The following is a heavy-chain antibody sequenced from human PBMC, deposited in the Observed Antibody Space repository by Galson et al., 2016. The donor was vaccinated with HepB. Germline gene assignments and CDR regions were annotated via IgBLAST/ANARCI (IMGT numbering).Heavy chain of an antibody. V-gene: IGHV3-11*04. D-gene: IGHD3-9*01. CDR1: GFNLSDYY. Sequence: SLRLSCAASGFNLSDYYMSWIRQAPGKGLEWVSYISSSGNTIYYADSVKGRFTVSRDNAKNSMYLQMNSLGAEDTAVYYCARGTTYYDILTGYQRPFDFWGQGTLVTVSS. J-gene: IGHJ4*02. CDR2: ISSSGNTI. CDR3: ARGTTYYDILTGYQRPFDF.